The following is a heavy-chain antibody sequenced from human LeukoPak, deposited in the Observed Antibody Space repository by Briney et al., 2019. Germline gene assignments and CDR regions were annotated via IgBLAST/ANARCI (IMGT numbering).Heavy chain of an antibody. J-gene: IGHJ3*02. D-gene: IGHD3-3*01. V-gene: IGHV4-59*01. Sequence: SETLSLTCPVSGGSISSYYWSWIRQPPGKGLEWIGYIYYSGSTNYNPSLKSRVTISVDTSKNQFSLKLSSVTAADTAVYYCARDLHDFWSGYYDAFDIWGQGTMVTVSS. CDR2: IYYSGST. CDR1: GGSISSYY. CDR3: ARDLHDFWSGYYDAFDI.